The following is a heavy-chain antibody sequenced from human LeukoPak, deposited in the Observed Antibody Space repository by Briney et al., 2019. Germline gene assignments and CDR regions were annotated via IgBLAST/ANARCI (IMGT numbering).Heavy chain of an antibody. Sequence: GGSLRLSSAASGFTFSSYSMNWVRQAPGKGLEWVSSISSSSSYIYYADSVKGRFTISRDNAKNSLYLQMNSLRAEDTAVYYCARERGYCSGGSCYKGKGAFDIWGQGTMVTVSS. CDR2: ISSSSSYI. V-gene: IGHV3-21*01. CDR1: GFTFSSYS. J-gene: IGHJ3*02. D-gene: IGHD2-15*01. CDR3: ARERGYCSGGSCYKGKGAFDI.